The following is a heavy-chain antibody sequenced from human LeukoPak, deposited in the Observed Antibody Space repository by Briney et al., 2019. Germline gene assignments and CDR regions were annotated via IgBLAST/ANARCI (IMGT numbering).Heavy chain of an antibody. Sequence: DSVKGRFTISRDNSKNTLYLQMNSPGAEDTAVYYCAKHDFYGSGSLGSHWGQGTLVTVSS. J-gene: IGHJ4*02. D-gene: IGHD3-10*01. CDR3: AKHDFYGSGSLGSH. V-gene: IGHV3-30*02.